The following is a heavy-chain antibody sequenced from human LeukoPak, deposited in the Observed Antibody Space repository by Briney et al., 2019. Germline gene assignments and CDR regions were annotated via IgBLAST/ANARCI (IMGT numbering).Heavy chain of an antibody. CDR1: GGSISSGDYY. Sequence: SETLSLTCTVSGGSISSGDYYWSWIRQPPGKGLEWIGYIYYSGSTYYNPSLKSRVTISVGTSKNQFSLKLSSVTAADTAVYYCARLQQLVRDFDYWGQGTLVTVSS. V-gene: IGHV4-30-4*01. CDR3: ARLQQLVRDFDY. J-gene: IGHJ4*02. CDR2: IYYSGST. D-gene: IGHD6-13*01.